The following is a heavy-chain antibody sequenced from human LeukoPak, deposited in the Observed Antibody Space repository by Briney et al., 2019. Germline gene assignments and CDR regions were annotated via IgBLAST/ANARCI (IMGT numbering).Heavy chain of an antibody. CDR2: IGSSSSPI. Sequence: PGGSLRLSCAASGFIFSSYSMNWARQAPGKGLEWVSYIGSSSSPIYYADSVKGRFTISRDNAKNSLYLQMNSLRAEDTAVYYCARDLVVTGALGNWGLGTLVTVSS. CDR1: GFIFSSYS. D-gene: IGHD2-21*02. J-gene: IGHJ4*02. CDR3: ARDLVVTGALGN. V-gene: IGHV3-48*01.